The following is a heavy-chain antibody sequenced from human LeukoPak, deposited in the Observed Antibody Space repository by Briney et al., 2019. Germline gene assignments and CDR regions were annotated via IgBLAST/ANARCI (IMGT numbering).Heavy chain of an antibody. Sequence: ASVKVSCKASGYTFTSYDINWVRQATGQGLEWMGWMNPNSGNTGYAQKFQGRVTMTRNTSISTAYMELSSLRSEDTAVYYCARGRWSSSSVDYWGQGTLVTVSS. J-gene: IGHJ4*02. D-gene: IGHD6-13*01. CDR1: GYTFTSYD. CDR2: MNPNSGNT. V-gene: IGHV1-8*01. CDR3: ARGRWSSSSVDY.